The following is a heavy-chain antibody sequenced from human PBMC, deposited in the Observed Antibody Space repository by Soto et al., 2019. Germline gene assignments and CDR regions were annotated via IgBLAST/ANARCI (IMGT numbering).Heavy chain of an antibody. CDR3: AREVYYYYGMDV. Sequence: QVQLQESGPGLVKPSETLSLTCTVSGGSIGSYYWSWIRQPPGKGLEWIGYIYYSGSTNYNPSLKSRVTISVDTSKNQFSLKLNSVTAADTAVYYCAREVYYYYGMDVWGQGTTVTVSS. CDR2: IYYSGST. CDR1: GGSIGSYY. V-gene: IGHV4-59*01. J-gene: IGHJ6*02.